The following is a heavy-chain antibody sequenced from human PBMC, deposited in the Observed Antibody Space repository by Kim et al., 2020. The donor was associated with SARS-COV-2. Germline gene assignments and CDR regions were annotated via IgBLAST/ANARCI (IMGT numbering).Heavy chain of an antibody. CDR3: ARGRTFGGVIARAPFDY. Sequence: SETLSLTCAVYGGSFSGYYWSWIRQPPGKGLEWIGEINHSGSTNYNPSLKSRVTISVDTSKNQFSLKLSSVTAADTAVYYCARGRTFGGVIARAPFDYWG. CDR1: GGSFSGYY. J-gene: IGHJ4*01. D-gene: IGHD3-16*02. V-gene: IGHV4-34*01. CDR2: INHSGST.